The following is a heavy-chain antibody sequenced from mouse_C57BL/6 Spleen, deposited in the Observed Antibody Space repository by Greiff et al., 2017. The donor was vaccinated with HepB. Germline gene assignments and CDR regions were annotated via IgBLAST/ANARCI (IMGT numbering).Heavy chain of an antibody. CDR2: INPYNGGT. J-gene: IGHJ4*01. D-gene: IGHD2-5*01. Sequence: EVQLQQSGPVLVKPGASVKMSCKASGYTFTDYYMNWVKQSHGKSLEWIGVINPYNGGTSYNQKFKGKATLTVDKSSSTAYMELNSLTSEDSAVYYCARRGNYSNYAMDYWGQGTSVTVSS. CDR1: GYTFTDYY. V-gene: IGHV1-19*01. CDR3: ARRGNYSNYAMDY.